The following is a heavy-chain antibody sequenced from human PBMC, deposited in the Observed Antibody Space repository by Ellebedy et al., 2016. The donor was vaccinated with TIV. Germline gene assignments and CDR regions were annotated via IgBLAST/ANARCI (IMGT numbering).Heavy chain of an antibody. CDR2: IFPADSDV. Sequence: GESLKISCEASGFSFTNYWIGWVRQLPGKGLEWVGIIFPADSDVEYNPSFQGQVTVSADKSLNPAYLHWRILQAADSAMYYCARGGGFDGWGSHTFDYWGQGTLVTVSS. D-gene: IGHD3-10*01. CDR1: GFSFTNYW. CDR3: ARGGGFDGWGSHTFDY. J-gene: IGHJ4*02. V-gene: IGHV5-51*01.